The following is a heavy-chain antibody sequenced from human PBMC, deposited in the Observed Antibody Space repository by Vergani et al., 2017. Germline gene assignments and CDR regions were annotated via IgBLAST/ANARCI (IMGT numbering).Heavy chain of an antibody. V-gene: IGHV3-43*01. CDR2: ISWDGGST. Sequence: EVQLVESGGVVVQPGGSLRLSCAASGFTFDDYTMHWVRQAPGKGLEWVSLISWDGGSTYYADSVKGRFTISRDNSKNSLYLQMNSLRTEDTALYYCAKDGYSSSWYGDFDDWGQGTLVTVYS. J-gene: IGHJ4*02. CDR1: GFTFDDYT. CDR3: AKDGYSSSWYGDFDD. D-gene: IGHD6-13*01.